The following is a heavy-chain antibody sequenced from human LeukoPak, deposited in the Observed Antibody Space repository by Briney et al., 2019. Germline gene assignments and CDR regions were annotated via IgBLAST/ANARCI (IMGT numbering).Heavy chain of an antibody. Sequence: SETLSLTCTVSGGSISNYYWSWIRQPPGKGLEWIGYIYYSGSTNYNPSLKSRVTISVDTSKNQFSLKLSSVTAADTAVYYCARSTTYDILTGYLHWGQGTLVTVSS. D-gene: IGHD3-9*01. CDR1: GGSISNYY. CDR2: IYYSGST. CDR3: ARSTTYDILTGYLH. J-gene: IGHJ4*02. V-gene: IGHV4-59*08.